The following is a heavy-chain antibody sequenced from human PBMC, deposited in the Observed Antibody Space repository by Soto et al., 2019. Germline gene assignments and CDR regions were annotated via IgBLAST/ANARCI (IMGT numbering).Heavy chain of an antibody. D-gene: IGHD3-16*01. V-gene: IGHV3-66*01. Sequence: GGSLRLSCAASGFTVSSNYMSWVRQAPGKGLEWVSVVYIGGNTYYAESVEDRFTISRDNFQNMLYLQMNSLRAEDTAVYYCAGSVGGGFDYWGQGTLVTLSS. CDR3: AGSVGGGFDY. J-gene: IGHJ4*02. CDR1: GFTVSSNY. CDR2: VYIGGNT.